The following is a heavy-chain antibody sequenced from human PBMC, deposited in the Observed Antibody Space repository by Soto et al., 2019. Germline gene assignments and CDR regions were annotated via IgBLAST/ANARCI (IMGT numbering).Heavy chain of an antibody. J-gene: IGHJ4*02. CDR2: IYYSGST. CDR1: GGSISSGGYY. V-gene: IGHV4-61*08. CDR3: ARGILDSTYYFDY. D-gene: IGHD1-26*01. Sequence: TSETLSLTCAVSGGSISSGGYYWSWIRQPPGKGLEWIGYIYYSGSTNYNPSLKSRVTISVDTSKNQFSLKLSSVTAADTAVYYCARGILDSTYYFDYWGQGTLVTVSS.